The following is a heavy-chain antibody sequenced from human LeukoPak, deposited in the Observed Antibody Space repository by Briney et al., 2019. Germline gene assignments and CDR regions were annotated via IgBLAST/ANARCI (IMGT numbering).Heavy chain of an antibody. J-gene: IGHJ2*01. Sequence: SETLSLTCTVSGGSISSSSYYWGWIRQPPGKGLEWIGSIYYSGSTYYNPSLKSRVTISVDTSKNQFSLKLNSVTAADTAVYYCARNYYDSRGAYWYFDLWGRGTLVTISS. CDR2: IYYSGST. CDR1: GGSISSSSYY. D-gene: IGHD3-22*01. CDR3: ARNYYDSRGAYWYFDL. V-gene: IGHV4-39*07.